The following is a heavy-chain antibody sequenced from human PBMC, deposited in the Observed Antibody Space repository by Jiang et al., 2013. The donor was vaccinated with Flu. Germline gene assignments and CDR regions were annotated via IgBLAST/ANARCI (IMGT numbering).Heavy chain of an antibody. V-gene: IGHV3-15*01. J-gene: IGHJ4*02. CDR2: IKSRIYDGTK. CDR3: AAGTGMSDFDY. D-gene: IGHD1-1*01. CDR1: GFTFNDAW. Sequence: SGGGLVKPGGSLRLSCAASGFTFNDAWMSWVRQAPGKGLEWVGRIKSRIYDGTKDYAAPVKGRFTISRDDSQNTLYLQMNSLKTEDTAVYYCAAGTGMSDFDYWGQGTLVTVSS.